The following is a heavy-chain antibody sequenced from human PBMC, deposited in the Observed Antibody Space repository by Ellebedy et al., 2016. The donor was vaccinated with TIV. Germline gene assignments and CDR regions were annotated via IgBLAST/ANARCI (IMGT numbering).Heavy chain of an antibody. CDR1: FFTFSSYG. Sequence: GGSLRLSXAASFFTFSSYGMHWVRQAPGKGLEWVSFISYDGSKKYYADSVKGRFTISRDNSENTLYLQMNSLRAEDTAVYYCAKSDKNWGSPDWYWGYFDLWGRGTLVTVSS. J-gene: IGHJ2*01. V-gene: IGHV3-30*18. CDR3: AKSDKNWGSPDWYWGYFDL. CDR2: ISYDGSKK. D-gene: IGHD7-27*01.